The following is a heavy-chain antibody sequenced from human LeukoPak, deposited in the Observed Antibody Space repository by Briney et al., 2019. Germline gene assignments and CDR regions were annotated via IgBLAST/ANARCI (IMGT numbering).Heavy chain of an antibody. CDR1: GGSISSYY. CDR3: ARIAAAGSYFDY. J-gene: IGHJ4*02. V-gene: IGHV4-59*01. Sequence: SETLSLTCTVSGGSISSYYWSWIRQPPGKGLEWIGYIYYSGSTNYNPSLKSRVTISVDTSKNQFSLKLSSVTAADTAVYYCARIAAAGSYFDYWGQGTLVTVSS. CDR2: IYYSGST. D-gene: IGHD6-13*01.